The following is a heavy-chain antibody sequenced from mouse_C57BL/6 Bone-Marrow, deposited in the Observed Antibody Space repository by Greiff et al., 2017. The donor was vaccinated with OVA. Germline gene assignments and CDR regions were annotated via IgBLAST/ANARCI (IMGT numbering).Heavy chain of an antibody. CDR2: IYPGNSDT. CDR1: GYTFTSYW. CDR3: LIDY. Sequence: VQLQPSGTVLARPGASVKMSCKTSGYTFTSYWMHWVKQRPGQGLEWIGAIYPGNSDTSYNQKFKGKAKLTAVISASTAYMELSSLTNEDSAVYYCLIDYWGQGTTLTVSS. J-gene: IGHJ2*01. V-gene: IGHV1-5*01.